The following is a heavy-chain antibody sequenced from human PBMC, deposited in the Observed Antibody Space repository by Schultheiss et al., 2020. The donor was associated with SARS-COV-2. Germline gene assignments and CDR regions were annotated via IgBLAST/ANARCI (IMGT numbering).Heavy chain of an antibody. CDR2: ISSSSSYI. V-gene: IGHV3-21*04. J-gene: IGHJ6*02. D-gene: IGHD3-16*01. CDR1: GFTFNNYS. CDR3: ARERMSYNGMDV. Sequence: GGSLRLSCAASGFTFNNYSMNWVRQAPGKGLEWVSSISSSSSYIYYADSVKGRFTISRDNAKNSLDLQMNSLRAEDTAVYYCARERMSYNGMDVWGQGTTVTVSS.